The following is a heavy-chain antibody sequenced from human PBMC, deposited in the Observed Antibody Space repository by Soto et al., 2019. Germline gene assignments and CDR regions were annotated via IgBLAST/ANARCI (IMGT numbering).Heavy chain of an antibody. V-gene: IGHV3-23*01. CDR1: GFTFTGYT. CDR3: ARGPYSNLTNWFGP. J-gene: IGHJ5*02. Sequence: GGSLRLSCAASGFTFTGYTLNWVRQAPGKGLEWVSTIMGSGVSTHYAASVKGRFTISRDISKSTVYLQMNSLRVEDTAIYYCARGPYSNLTNWFGPWGQGTLVTVSS. CDR2: IMGSGVST. D-gene: IGHD2-15*01.